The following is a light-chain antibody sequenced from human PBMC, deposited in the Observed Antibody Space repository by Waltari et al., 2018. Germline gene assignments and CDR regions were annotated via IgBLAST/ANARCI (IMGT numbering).Light chain of an antibody. Sequence: QSVVTQSPSASGAPGQRVTISCSGSNSNIGSSTVNWYQKVPGTAPRLLIYSNDQRPSGVPDRFSASKSGTSASLAINGLQSEDEADYYCATWDARLTAVVFGGGTKVTVL. CDR2: SND. CDR3: ATWDARLTAVV. J-gene: IGLJ2*01. V-gene: IGLV1-44*01. CDR1: NSNIGSST.